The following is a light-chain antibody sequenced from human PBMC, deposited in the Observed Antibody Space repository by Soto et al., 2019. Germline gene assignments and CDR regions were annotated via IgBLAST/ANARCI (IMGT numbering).Light chain of an antibody. CDR3: HQRQSWPRT. V-gene: IGKV3-20*01. CDR2: GAS. J-gene: IGKJ1*01. Sequence: EIVLTHSPGTLSLSPGERATLSCRASQSVSSSYLAWYQQKPGQAPRLLIYGASNRATGIPARFSGSGSGTDFTLTINSLAPEDFAIYYCHQRQSWPRTFGQGTKVDIK. CDR1: QSVSSSY.